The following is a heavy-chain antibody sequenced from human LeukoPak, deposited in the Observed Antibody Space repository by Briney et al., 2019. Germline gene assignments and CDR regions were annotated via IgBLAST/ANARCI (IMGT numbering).Heavy chain of an antibody. Sequence: GASVKVSCKVSGYTLTELSMHWVRQAPGKGLEWMGGFDPEDGETVYAQKFWGRVTMTEDTSTDTAYMELSSLRSEDTAVYYCATDRGFYDSSGYYFNWFDPWGQGTLVTVSS. CDR2: FDPEDGET. D-gene: IGHD3-22*01. CDR3: ATDRGFYDSSGYYFNWFDP. CDR1: GYTLTELS. V-gene: IGHV1-24*01. J-gene: IGHJ5*02.